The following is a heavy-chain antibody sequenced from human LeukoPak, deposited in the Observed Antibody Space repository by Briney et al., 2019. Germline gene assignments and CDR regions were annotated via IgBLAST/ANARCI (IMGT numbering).Heavy chain of an antibody. CDR1: GYSISSGYY. V-gene: IGHV4-38-2*01. J-gene: IGHJ3*02. CDR3: ARVTVYAIFDAFDI. CDR2: IYHSGST. Sequence: PSETLSLTCAVSGYSISSGYYWGWIRQPPGKGLEWIGSIYHSGSTYYNPSLKSRVTISVDTSKNQFSLKLSSVTAADTAVYYCARVTVYAIFDAFDIWGQGTMVTVSS. D-gene: IGHD2-8*01.